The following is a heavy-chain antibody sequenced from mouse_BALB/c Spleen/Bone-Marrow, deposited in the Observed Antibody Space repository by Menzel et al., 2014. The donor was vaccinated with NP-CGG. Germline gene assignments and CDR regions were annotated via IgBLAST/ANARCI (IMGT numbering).Heavy chain of an antibody. V-gene: IGHV14-3*02. CDR1: GFNIKDTY. CDR2: IDPANGNT. CDR3: ARWEYYAMDY. D-gene: IGHD4-1*01. J-gene: IGHJ4*01. Sequence: EVQLQQSGAELVKPGASVKLSCTASGFNIKDTYMHWVKQRPEQGLEWIGRIDPANGNTKYDPKFQGKATITADTSSNTAYLQLSSLTSGDTAVYYCARWEYYAMDYWGQGTSVTVSS.